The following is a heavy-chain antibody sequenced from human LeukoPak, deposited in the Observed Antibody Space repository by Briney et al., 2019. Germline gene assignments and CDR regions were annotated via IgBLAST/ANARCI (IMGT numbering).Heavy chain of an antibody. CDR1: GFTVSSNY. V-gene: IGHV3-53*01. D-gene: IGHD4-23*01. Sequence: GGSLRLSCAASGFTVSSNYMSWVRQAPGEGLEWGSVIYSGGSKYYTDSVTGRFTISRDNSKNTLYLQMNSLRVEDTAVYYCERAATAVGYFDYWGQGTLVTVSS. J-gene: IGHJ4*02. CDR2: IYSGGSK. CDR3: ERAATAVGYFDY.